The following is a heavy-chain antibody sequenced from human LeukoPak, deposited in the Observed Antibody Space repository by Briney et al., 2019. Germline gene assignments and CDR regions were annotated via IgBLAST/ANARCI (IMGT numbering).Heavy chain of an antibody. J-gene: IGHJ4*02. V-gene: IGHV4-4*07. CDR3: ARENSGSYRKFDY. CDR2: IYTSGST. Sequence: PSETLSLTCTVSGGSISSYYWSWIRQPPGKGLEWIGRIYTSGSTNYNASLKSRVSMSVDTSKNQFSLKLSSVTAADTAVFYCARENSGSYRKFDYWGQGTLVTVSS. CDR1: GGSISSYY. D-gene: IGHD1-26*01.